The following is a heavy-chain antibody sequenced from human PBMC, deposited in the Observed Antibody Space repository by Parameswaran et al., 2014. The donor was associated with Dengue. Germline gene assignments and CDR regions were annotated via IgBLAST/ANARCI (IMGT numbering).Heavy chain of an antibody. CDR2: IKQDGSEK. CDR3: ARDLRGRWGIAVAGTGVDY. D-gene: IGHD6-19*01. J-gene: IGHJ4*02. V-gene: IGHV3-7*01. Sequence: RWIRQPPGKGLEWVANIKQDGSEKYYVDSVKGRFTISRDNAKNSLYLQMNSLRAEDTAVYYCARDLRGRWGIAVAGTGVDYWGQGTLVTVSS.